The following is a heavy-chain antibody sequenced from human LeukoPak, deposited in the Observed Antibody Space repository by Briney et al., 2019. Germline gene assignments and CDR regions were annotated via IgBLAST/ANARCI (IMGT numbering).Heavy chain of an antibody. Sequence: GGSLRLSCAASGFTFSSYAMSWVRQAPGKGLEWVSTISGSGGSTSYADSVKGRFTISRDNSRNTLYLQMNSLRAEDTAVYYCAKGQWLAAFDYWGQGTLVTVSS. CDR2: ISGSGGST. D-gene: IGHD6-19*01. V-gene: IGHV3-23*01. CDR1: GFTFSSYA. J-gene: IGHJ4*02. CDR3: AKGQWLAAFDY.